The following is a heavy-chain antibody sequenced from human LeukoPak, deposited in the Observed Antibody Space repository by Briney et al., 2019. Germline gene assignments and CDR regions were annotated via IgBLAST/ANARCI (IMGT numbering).Heavy chain of an antibody. CDR2: INHSGST. CDR3: ARESSGWLLYYFDY. Sequence: SETLSLTCAIYGGSFSGYYWSWIRQPPGKRLEWIGEINHSGSTNYNPSLKSRVTISVDTSKNQFSLKLSSVTAADTAVYYCARESSGWLLYYFDYWGQGTLVTVSS. J-gene: IGHJ4*02. V-gene: IGHV4-34*01. CDR1: GGSFSGYY. D-gene: IGHD6-19*01.